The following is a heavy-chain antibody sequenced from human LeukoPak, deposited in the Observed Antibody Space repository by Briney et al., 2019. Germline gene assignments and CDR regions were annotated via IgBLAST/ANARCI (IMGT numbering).Heavy chain of an antibody. CDR1: GYTFTAHD. CDR3: ARGRQMSINWYFDL. J-gene: IGHJ2*01. CDR2: MNPKSGST. Sequence: ASVKVSCKTSGYTFTAHDIFWVRQAAGQGLEWMGWMNPKSGSTAYAQKVQGRVTFTRNTSITTAYLDLTNLRYEDTALYYCARGRQMSINWYFDLWGRGTQVTVAS. D-gene: IGHD3-10*01. V-gene: IGHV1-8*03.